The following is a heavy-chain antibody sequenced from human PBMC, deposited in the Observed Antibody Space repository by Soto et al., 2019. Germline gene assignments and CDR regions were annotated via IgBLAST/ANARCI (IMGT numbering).Heavy chain of an antibody. Sequence: ASVKVSCKASGYTFTSYDINWVRQATGQGLEWMGWMNPNSGNTGYAQKFQGRVTMTRNTSISTAYMELSSLRYEDTAGYYCARHRAPGYYRHNWFDPWGQGTLVTVSS. V-gene: IGHV1-8*01. CDR1: GYTFTSYD. CDR3: ARHRAPGYYRHNWFDP. J-gene: IGHJ5*02. CDR2: MNPNSGNT. D-gene: IGHD3-10*01.